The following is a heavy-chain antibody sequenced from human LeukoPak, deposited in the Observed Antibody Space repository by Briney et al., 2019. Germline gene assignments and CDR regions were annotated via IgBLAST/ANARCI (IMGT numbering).Heavy chain of an antibody. CDR1: SGSINNYY. V-gene: IGHV4-59*01. Sequence: SETLSLTCTVSSGSINNYYWSWIRQPPGKRLEWIGVVNYSGSTNYKSSLKSRATISVDTSKNQFSLKLSSVTAADTAVYYCARVASRTTVVIPYAFDIWGQGTMVTVSS. J-gene: IGHJ3*02. CDR3: ARVASRTTVVIPYAFDI. D-gene: IGHD4-23*01. CDR2: VNYSGST.